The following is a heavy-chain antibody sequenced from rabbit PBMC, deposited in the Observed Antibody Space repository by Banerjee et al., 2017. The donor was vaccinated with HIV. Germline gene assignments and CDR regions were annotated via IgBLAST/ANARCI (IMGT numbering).Heavy chain of an antibody. V-gene: IGHV1S47*01. CDR1: EFDFSSYG. Sequence: QEQLVESGGGLVQPGGSLKLSCKASEFDFSSYGVSWVRQAPGKGLEWIGYIDPVFGSTYYASWVNGRFTISSHNAQNTVFLQMTSLTAADTATYFCGRAAYGAPTFNLWGPGTLVTVS. CDR3: GRAAYGAPTFNL. CDR2: IDPVFGST. J-gene: IGHJ4*01. D-gene: IGHD6-1*01.